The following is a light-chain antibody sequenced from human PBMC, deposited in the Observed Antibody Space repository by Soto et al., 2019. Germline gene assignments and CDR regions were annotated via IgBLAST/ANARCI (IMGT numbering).Light chain of an antibody. CDR2: DAS. CDR3: QQYDSFPWS. CDR1: QSISGW. Sequence: DIQMTQSPSTLSASVGDRVTITCRASQSISGWLAWYQQKPGKAPKILIYDASNLERGLPSRFSGSGCGTEFTLTISSLQPDDFATYYCQQYDSFPWSFGQGTKVDIK. J-gene: IGKJ1*01. V-gene: IGKV1-5*01.